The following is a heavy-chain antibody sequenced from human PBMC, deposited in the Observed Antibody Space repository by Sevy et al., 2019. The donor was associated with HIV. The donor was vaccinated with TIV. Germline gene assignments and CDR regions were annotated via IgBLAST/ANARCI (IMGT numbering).Heavy chain of an antibody. CDR2: IIPIFGTA. CDR3: ARQSGKSGSSQHFYYYYGMDV. Sequence: ASVKVSCKASGGTFSSYAISWVRQAPGQGLEWMGGIIPIFGTANYAQKFQGRVTITADESTSTAYMELSSLRSEDTAVYYCARQSGKSGSSQHFYYYYGMDVWGQGTTVTVSS. CDR1: GGTFSSYA. V-gene: IGHV1-69*13. D-gene: IGHD3-3*02. J-gene: IGHJ6*02.